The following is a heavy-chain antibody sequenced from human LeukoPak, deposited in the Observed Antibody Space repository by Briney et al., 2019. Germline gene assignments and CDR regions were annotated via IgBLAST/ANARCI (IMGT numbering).Heavy chain of an antibody. D-gene: IGHD4-17*01. Sequence: ASVKVSCKASGYTFTSYGISWVRQAPGQGLEWMGWISAYNGNTNYAQKLQGRVTMTTDTSTSTAYMELRSLRSDDTAVYYCARDDYGGYGYALPTSHDAFDIWGQGTMVTVSS. J-gene: IGHJ3*02. V-gene: IGHV1-18*01. CDR1: GYTFTSYG. CDR3: ARDDYGGYGYALPTSHDAFDI. CDR2: ISAYNGNT.